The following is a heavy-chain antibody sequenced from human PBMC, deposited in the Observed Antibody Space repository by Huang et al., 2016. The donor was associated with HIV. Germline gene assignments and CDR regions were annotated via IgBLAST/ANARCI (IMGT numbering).Heavy chain of an antibody. CDR3: AAQWELRGGVDF. V-gene: IGHV3-53*01. D-gene: IGHD1-26*01. Sequence: EVQLVESGGGLIQPGGSLRLSCAASGFTVSSNYMSWVGQAQGKGLEVVSVIYRDDSTYFADSVKGRFTISRDNSKNTLYLQMNSLRAEDTAVYYCAAQWELRGGVDFWGQGTLVTVSS. J-gene: IGHJ4*02. CDR2: IYRDDST. CDR1: GFTVSSNY.